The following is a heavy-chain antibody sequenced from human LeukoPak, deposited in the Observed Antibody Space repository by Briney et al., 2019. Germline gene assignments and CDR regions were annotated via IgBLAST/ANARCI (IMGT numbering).Heavy chain of an antibody. Sequence: SETLSLTCTVSGGSMSSDYWTWIRQPAGKGLEWIGRIYTSGTTNHNPSLKSRVTMSVDTSKNQFSLRVSSVTAADTAVYYCARNVAGSFDYWGQGTLVTVSS. CDR1: GGSMSSDY. CDR3: ARNVAGSFDY. D-gene: IGHD1-1*01. CDR2: IYTSGTT. J-gene: IGHJ4*02. V-gene: IGHV4-4*07.